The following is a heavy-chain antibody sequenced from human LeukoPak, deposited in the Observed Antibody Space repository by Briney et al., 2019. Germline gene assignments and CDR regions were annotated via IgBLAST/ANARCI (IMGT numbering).Heavy chain of an antibody. CDR3: ARYGSGSYLYYYYGMDV. J-gene: IGHJ6*02. D-gene: IGHD3-10*01. Sequence: PSETLSLTCAVYGGSFSGYYWSWIRQPPGKGLEWIGEINHSGSTNYNPSLKSRVTISVDTSKNQFSLKLSSVTAADTAVYYCARYGSGSYLYYYYGMDVWGQGTTVTVPS. CDR1: GGSFSGYY. V-gene: IGHV4-34*01. CDR2: INHSGST.